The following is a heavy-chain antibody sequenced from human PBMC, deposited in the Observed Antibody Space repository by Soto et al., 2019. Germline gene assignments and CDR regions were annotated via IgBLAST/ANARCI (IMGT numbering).Heavy chain of an antibody. CDR1: GGSIRGGDYY. V-gene: IGHV4-31*03. CDR3: ARLSSLSYNSDYGWYYLDY. J-gene: IGHJ4*02. CDR2: IFYSVNS. Sequence: QVQLQESGPGLVKPSQTLSLTCTVSGGSIRGGDYYWSWIRQHPGKGLKWIGYIFYSVNSFYNPSLKSGVTISVHTSTNQCSLELSSVTAADTAIYYCARLSSLSYNSDYGWYYLDYGGQGTLVSVSS. D-gene: IGHD3-16*01.